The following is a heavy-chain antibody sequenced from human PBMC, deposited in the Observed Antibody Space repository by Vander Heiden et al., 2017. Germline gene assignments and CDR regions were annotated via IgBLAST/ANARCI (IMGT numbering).Heavy chain of an antibody. CDR2: IKQDGSEK. J-gene: IGHJ4*02. D-gene: IGHD5-18*01. V-gene: IGHV3-7*01. CDR3: AGGYSYGYY. CDR1: GSTSRRYW. Sequence: EVPLVQSGGGLVQPGGSLRLSWSAAGSTSRRYWMGWGRQAPGKGLEWVANIKQDGSEKYYVDSVKGRFTISRDNAKNSLYLQMNSLRAEDTAVYYCAGGYSYGYYWGQGTLVTVSS.